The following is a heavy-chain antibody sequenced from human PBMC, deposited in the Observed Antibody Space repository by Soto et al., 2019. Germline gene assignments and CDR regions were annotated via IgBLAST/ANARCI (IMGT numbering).Heavy chain of an antibody. Sequence: ASVKVSCKASGYTFTSYGISWVRQAPGQGLEWMGWISAYNGNTNYAQKLQGRVTMTTDTSTSTAYMELRSLRSDDTAVYYCARVVEWFGEFLDYYYYMGVWGKGTTVTVS. CDR1: GYTFTSYG. V-gene: IGHV1-18*01. D-gene: IGHD3-10*01. CDR2: ISAYNGNT. J-gene: IGHJ6*03. CDR3: ARVVEWFGEFLDYYYYMGV.